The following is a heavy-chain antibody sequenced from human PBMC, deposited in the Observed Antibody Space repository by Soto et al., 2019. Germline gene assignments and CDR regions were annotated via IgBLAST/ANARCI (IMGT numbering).Heavy chain of an antibody. CDR1: GYTFTSYY. V-gene: IGHV1-46*01. D-gene: IGHD2-15*01. Sequence: SVKVSCKASGYTFTSYYMHWVRQAPGQGLEWMGIINPSGGSTSYAQKFQGRVTMTRDTSTSTVYMELSSLRSEDTAVYYCARDAILPEDGMGVWGQGTTVTVSS. CDR2: INPSGGST. J-gene: IGHJ6*02. CDR3: ARDAILPEDGMGV.